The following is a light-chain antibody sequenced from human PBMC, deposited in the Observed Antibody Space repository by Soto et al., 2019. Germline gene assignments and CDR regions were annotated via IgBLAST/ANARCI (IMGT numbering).Light chain of an antibody. Sequence: QSVLTQPHSVSGAPGQRVTISCTGSSSNIGAGHDVHWYQQLPGTAPKLLFYGNSNRPSGVPDRFSGSKSGTSASLAITGLQAEDEADYYCQSYDSSLFWVFGGGTKLTVL. J-gene: IGLJ3*02. CDR3: QSYDSSLFWV. V-gene: IGLV1-40*01. CDR2: GNS. CDR1: SSNIGAGHD.